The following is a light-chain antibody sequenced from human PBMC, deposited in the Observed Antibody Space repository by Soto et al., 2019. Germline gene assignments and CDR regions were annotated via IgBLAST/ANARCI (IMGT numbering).Light chain of an antibody. CDR2: GAS. J-gene: IGKJ5*01. Sequence: DIQMTQSPSSLSASVGDRVTIACRASQIITIYLNWYQQKPGKAPNLLIYGASSLRSGVPSRFSGSGSGTDFTLTISSLQPEDVATYYCQQTYTTPSTTFGQGTRLEIK. V-gene: IGKV1-39*01. CDR3: QQTYTTPSTT. CDR1: QIITIY.